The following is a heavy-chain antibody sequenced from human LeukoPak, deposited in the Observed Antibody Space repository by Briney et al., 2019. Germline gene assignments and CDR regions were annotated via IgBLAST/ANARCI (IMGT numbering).Heavy chain of an antibody. CDR1: GGSFSGYY. Sequence: SETLSLTCAVYGGSFSGYYRSWIRQPPGKGLEWIGEINHSGSTNYNPSLKSRVTISVDTSKNQFSLKLSSVTAADTAVYYCARGRYYDYIWGSYRYFDYWGQGTLVTVSS. J-gene: IGHJ4*02. D-gene: IGHD3-16*02. CDR3: ARGRYYDYIWGSYRYFDY. CDR2: INHSGST. V-gene: IGHV4-34*01.